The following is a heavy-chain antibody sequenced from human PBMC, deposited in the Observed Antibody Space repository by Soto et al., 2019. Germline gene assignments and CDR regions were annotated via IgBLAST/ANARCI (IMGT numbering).Heavy chain of an antibody. CDR3: AKDGGPYQSGTYYGFDS. CDR1: GGTFSSHF. Sequence: QVLLVQSGAEVKKPGSSVKVSCKASGGTFSSHFISWVRQAPGQGLEWMGGIIPMFDTVNYPRKVQDRNTMTADKRTSTICTTLSSLRFEATAVYYFAKDGGPYQSGTYYGFDSWGQGTLVTISS. D-gene: IGHD1-26*01. CDR2: IIPMFDTV. J-gene: IGHJ5*01. V-gene: IGHV1-69*06.